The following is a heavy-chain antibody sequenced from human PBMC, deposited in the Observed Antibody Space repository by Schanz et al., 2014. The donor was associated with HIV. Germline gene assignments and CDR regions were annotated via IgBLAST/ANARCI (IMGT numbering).Heavy chain of an antibody. CDR1: GFTFSSSG. CDR2: ISSGSSYI. J-gene: IGHJ4*02. CDR3: AKTSYGWYFDY. V-gene: IGHV3-21*04. Sequence: VQLVESGGGVVQPGRSLRLSCTASGFTFSSSGMNWVRQAPGKGLEWVSSISSGSSYIYYADSVKGRFTISRDNAKNSLYLQMNSLRAEDTAIYYCAKTSYGWYFDYWGQGTLVTVSS. D-gene: IGHD6-19*01.